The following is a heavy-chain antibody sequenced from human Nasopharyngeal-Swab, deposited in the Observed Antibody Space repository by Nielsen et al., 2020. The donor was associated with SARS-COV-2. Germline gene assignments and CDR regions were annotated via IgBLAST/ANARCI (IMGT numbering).Heavy chain of an antibody. CDR1: GHTFSNYW. Sequence: GESLKISCKDSGHTFSNYWIAWVRQMPGKGLEWMGLIYPGDSETRYSPSFQGQVTISADKSISTAYLQWSSLKASDSGIYYCALSSSSSGAYFAWGQGTLVTVSS. D-gene: IGHD2/OR15-2a*01. CDR2: IYPGDSET. CDR3: ALSSSSSGAYFA. J-gene: IGHJ5*02. V-gene: IGHV5-51*01.